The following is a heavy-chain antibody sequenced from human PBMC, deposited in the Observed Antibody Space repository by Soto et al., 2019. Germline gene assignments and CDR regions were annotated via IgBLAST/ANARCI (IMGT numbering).Heavy chain of an antibody. CDR1: GGSISSGGYS. CDR3: ATSIAVAGPGAYFDY. CDR2: IYYSGST. Sequence: SETLSLTCTVSGGSISSGGYSWSWIRQPPGKGLEWIGSIYYSGSTYYNPSLKSRVTISVDTSKNQFSLKLSSVTAADTAVYYCATSIAVAGPGAYFDYWGQGTLVTVSS. D-gene: IGHD6-19*01. V-gene: IGHV4-30-2*03. J-gene: IGHJ4*02.